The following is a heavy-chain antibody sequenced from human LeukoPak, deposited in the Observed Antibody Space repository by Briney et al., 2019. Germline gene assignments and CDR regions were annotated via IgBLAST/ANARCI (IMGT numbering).Heavy chain of an antibody. V-gene: IGHV4-39*01. CDR3: ATHYYYGSGSHLNY. D-gene: IGHD3-10*01. J-gene: IGHJ4*02. CDR2: IYYSGST. Sequence: PSETLSLTCTVSGGSIYSSTYYWGWIRQPPGKGLEWIGSIYYSGSTYYNPSLKSRVTISVDTSKNQFSLKLSSVTAADTAVYYCATHYYYGSGSHLNYWGQGTLVTVSS. CDR1: GGSIYSSTYY.